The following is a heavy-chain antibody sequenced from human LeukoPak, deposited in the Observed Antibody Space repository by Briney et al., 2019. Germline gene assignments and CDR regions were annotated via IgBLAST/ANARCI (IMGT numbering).Heavy chain of an antibody. V-gene: IGHV1-69*04. D-gene: IGHD3-16*01. Sequence: GAPVKVSCKASGGTFSNYAISWVRQAPGQGLEWMGRIIPILGIANYAQKFQGRVTITADKSTSTAYMELSSLRSEDTAVYYCASQGDFGYWGQGTLVTVSS. CDR2: IIPILGIA. CDR1: GGTFSNYA. J-gene: IGHJ4*02. CDR3: ASQGDFGY.